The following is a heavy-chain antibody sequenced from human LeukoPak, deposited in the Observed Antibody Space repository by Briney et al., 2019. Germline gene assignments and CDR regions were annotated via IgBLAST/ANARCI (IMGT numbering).Heavy chain of an antibody. CDR3: VRGEPYCGGDCYSD. V-gene: IGHV4-59*01. D-gene: IGHD2-21*02. CDR2: IYYSGST. J-gene: IGHJ4*02. CDR1: GGSISSYY. Sequence: SETLSLTCTVSGGSISSYYWTWIRQPPGKGFEWIGYIYYSGSTNYNPSLKSRVTISVDTSKNQFSLKLSSVTAADTAVYYCVRGEPYCGGDCYSDWGQGTLVTVSS.